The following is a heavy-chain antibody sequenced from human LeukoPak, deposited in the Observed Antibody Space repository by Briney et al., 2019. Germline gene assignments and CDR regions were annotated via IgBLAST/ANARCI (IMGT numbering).Heavy chain of an antibody. J-gene: IGHJ6*03. CDR3: ARGGVACSGGSCYYYYMDV. V-gene: IGHV4-4*07. D-gene: IGHD2-15*01. CDR2: IYTSGST. Sequence: PSETLSLTCTVSGGSISSYYWSWIRQPAGKAREWIGRIYTSGSTNYNPSLKSRVTISVDKSKNQFSLKLSSVTAADTAVYYCARGGVACSGGSCYYYYMDVWGKGTTVTVSS. CDR1: GGSISSYY.